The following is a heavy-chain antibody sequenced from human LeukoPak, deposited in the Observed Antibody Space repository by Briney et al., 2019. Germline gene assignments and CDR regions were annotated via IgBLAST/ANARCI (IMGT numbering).Heavy chain of an antibody. J-gene: IGHJ4*02. D-gene: IGHD1-26*01. Sequence: SETLSLTCAVSGGSISSGGYSWSWIRQPPGKGLEWIGYIYYSGSTYYNPSLKSRVTISVDTSKNQFSLKLSSVTAADTAVYYCARGIRGIGSYYALIWGQGTLVTVSS. CDR1: GGSISSGGYS. CDR2: IYYSGST. V-gene: IGHV4-30-4*07. CDR3: ARGIRGIGSYYALI.